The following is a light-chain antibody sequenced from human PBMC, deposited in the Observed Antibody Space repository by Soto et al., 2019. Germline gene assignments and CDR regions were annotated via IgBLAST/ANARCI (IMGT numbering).Light chain of an antibody. V-gene: IGKV1-9*01. Sequence: DIQLTQSPSFLSASVGDRVTITCRASQDISSYLAWYQQKPGQAPNLLIYAASTLQRGVPSRFSGSGSGTEFTLTISRLQSEDFATYYCQQLTNYPYTFGQGTKLDLK. CDR1: QDISSY. CDR3: QQLTNYPYT. CDR2: AAS. J-gene: IGKJ2*01.